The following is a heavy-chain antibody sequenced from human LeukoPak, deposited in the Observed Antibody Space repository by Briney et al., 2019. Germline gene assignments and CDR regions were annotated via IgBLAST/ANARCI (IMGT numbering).Heavy chain of an antibody. CDR3: AKAYIPYYDYYYGMDV. Sequence: GGSLRLSCAASGFTFSSYAMSWVSQAPGKGLEWVSAISGSGGSTYYADSVKGRFTISRDNSTNTLYLQMNSLRAEDTAVYYCAKAYIPYYDYYYGMDVWGQGTTVTVSS. V-gene: IGHV3-23*01. CDR1: GFTFSSYA. D-gene: IGHD4-11*01. J-gene: IGHJ6*02. CDR2: ISGSGGST.